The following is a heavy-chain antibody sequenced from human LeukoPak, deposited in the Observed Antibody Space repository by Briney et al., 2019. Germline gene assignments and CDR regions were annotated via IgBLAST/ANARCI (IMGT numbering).Heavy chain of an antibody. Sequence: RASVKVSCKASGYTFTGYYMHWVRQAPGQGLEWMGWISAYNGNTNYAQKLQGRVTMTTDTSTSTAYMELRSLRSDDTAVYYCARSSSVTIPGYYFDYWGQGTLVTVSS. CDR2: ISAYNGNT. CDR1: GYTFTGYY. CDR3: ARSSSVTIPGYYFDY. J-gene: IGHJ4*02. D-gene: IGHD2-21*01. V-gene: IGHV1-18*04.